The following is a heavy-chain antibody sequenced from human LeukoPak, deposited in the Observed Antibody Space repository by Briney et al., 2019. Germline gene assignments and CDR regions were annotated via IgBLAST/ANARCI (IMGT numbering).Heavy chain of an antibody. D-gene: IGHD6-13*01. Sequence: PGGSLRLSCAASGFTFSSYGMHWVRQAPGKGLELVAIIWNDGSNEYYADSVKGRFTISRDNSKNTLYLQMNSLRVEDTAVYYRARDREAAADLGYWGQGTLVTVSS. CDR1: GFTFSSYG. J-gene: IGHJ4*02. CDR2: IWNDGSNE. V-gene: IGHV3-33*01. CDR3: ARDREAAADLGY.